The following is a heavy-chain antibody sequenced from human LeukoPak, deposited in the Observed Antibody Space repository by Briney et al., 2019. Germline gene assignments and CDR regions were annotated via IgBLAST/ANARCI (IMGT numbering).Heavy chain of an antibody. CDR3: AKAPKRGSWYFDY. V-gene: IGHV3-30*02. CDR2: IRYDGSNK. J-gene: IGHJ4*02. CDR1: EFTFSRYG. Sequence: PGGSLRLSCAASEFTFSRYGMHWVRQAPGKGLEWVAFIRYDGSNKYYADSVKGRFTISRDNSKNTLYLQMNTLRSEDTAVYYCAKAPKRGSWYFDYWGQGTLVTVSS. D-gene: IGHD6-13*01.